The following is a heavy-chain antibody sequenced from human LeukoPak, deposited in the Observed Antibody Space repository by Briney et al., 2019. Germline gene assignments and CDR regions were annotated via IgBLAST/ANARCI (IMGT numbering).Heavy chain of an antibody. V-gene: IGHV3-30*18. CDR2: ISYDGSNK. J-gene: IGHJ4*02. CDR1: GFTFSSYG. CDR3: AKDRIPLLMGTGFDD. Sequence: GRSLRLSCAASGFTFSSYGMHWVRQAPGKGLEWVAVISYDGSNKYYADSVKGRFTISRDNSKNTLYLQMNSLRAEDTAVYYCAKDRIPLLMGTGFDDWGQGTLVTVSS. D-gene: IGHD3-10*01.